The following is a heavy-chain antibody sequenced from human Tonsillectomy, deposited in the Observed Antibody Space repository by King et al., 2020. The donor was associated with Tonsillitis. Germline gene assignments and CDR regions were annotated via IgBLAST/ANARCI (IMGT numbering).Heavy chain of an antibody. CDR1: GDTFSSYS. Sequence: VQLVESGAEVKKPGSSVKVSCKASGDTFSSYSISWVRQAPGQGLEWRGGTIPLFVTANYAQKFQGRVTIIADGSTSTVYMELSSLRSEDTAVYYCARAEATAMAYYMDVWGKGTTVTVSS. CDR2: TIPLFVTA. CDR3: ARAEATAMAYYMDV. V-gene: IGHV1-69*01. D-gene: IGHD5-18*01. J-gene: IGHJ6*03.